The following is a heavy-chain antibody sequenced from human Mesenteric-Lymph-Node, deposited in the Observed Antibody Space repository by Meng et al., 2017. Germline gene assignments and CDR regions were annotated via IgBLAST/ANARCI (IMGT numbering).Heavy chain of an antibody. CDR1: GGTFSSYA. D-gene: IGHD3-9*01. J-gene: IGHJ6*02. Sequence: SVKVSCKASGGTFSSYAISWVRQAPGQGLEWMGGIIPIFGTANYAQKFQGRVTITADKSTSTAYMELSSLRSEDTAVYYCARQEKEDVLRYFDWLLSPNYYYGMDVWGQGTTVTVSS. CDR2: IIPIFGTA. CDR3: ARQEKEDVLRYFDWLLSPNYYYGMDV. V-gene: IGHV1-69*06.